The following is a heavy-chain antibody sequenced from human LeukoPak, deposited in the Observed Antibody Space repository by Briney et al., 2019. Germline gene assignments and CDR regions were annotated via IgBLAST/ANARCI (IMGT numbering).Heavy chain of an antibody. CDR1: GGTFSSYT. Sequence: SVKVSCKASGGTFSSYTISWVRQAPGHGREWMGRIIPILGIANYAQKFQGRVTITADKSTSTDYMELSSLRSEDTAVYYCERDPAAITLGYWGQGTLVTVSS. D-gene: IGHD6-13*01. CDR2: IIPILGIA. V-gene: IGHV1-69*04. CDR3: ERDPAAITLGY. J-gene: IGHJ4*02.